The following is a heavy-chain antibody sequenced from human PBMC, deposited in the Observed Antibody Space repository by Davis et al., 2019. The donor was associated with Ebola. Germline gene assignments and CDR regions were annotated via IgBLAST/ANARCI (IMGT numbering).Heavy chain of an antibody. CDR2: SWNDGSKQ. CDR3: ARDGPHYDIDH. V-gene: IGHV3-33*01. CDR1: GFTFSSHG. D-gene: IGHD3-9*01. J-gene: IGHJ4*02. Sequence: PGGSLRLSCEVSGFTFSSHGMHWVRQAPGRGLEWLAVSWNDGSKQFYADSVKGRFTISRDTSKNTLYLQLNSPRVEDSAVYHCARDGPHYDIDHWGQGTLVTVSS.